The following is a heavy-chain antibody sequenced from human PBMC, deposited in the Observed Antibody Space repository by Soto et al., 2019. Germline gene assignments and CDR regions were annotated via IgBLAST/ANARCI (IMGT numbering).Heavy chain of an antibody. Sequence: EVRLVESGGGLVQPGGSLRLSCVASGLSVSSNYMSWVRQAPGKGLEWFSVIYSGGSTHYADSVKDRFTISRDNSMNMLYVKMNSLRAEDTAVYYCAGAKYYADYLHLDYWGQGTLVTVSS. CDR1: GLSVSSNY. CDR2: IYSGGST. CDR3: AGAKYYADYLHLDY. V-gene: IGHV3-66*01. J-gene: IGHJ4*02. D-gene: IGHD4-17*01.